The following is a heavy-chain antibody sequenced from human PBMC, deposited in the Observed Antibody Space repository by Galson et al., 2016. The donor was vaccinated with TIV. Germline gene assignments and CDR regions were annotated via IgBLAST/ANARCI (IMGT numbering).Heavy chain of an antibody. CDR2: IDPTDSYT. D-gene: IGHD3-10*01. V-gene: IGHV5-10-1*01. CDR1: GYRFTSYW. CDR3: ARGVASGSAWVDP. J-gene: IGHJ5*02. Sequence: QSGAEVKKPGESLRISCKGSGYRFTSYWINWVRQMPGKGLEWMGRIDPTDSYTNYSPSFQGHVTISADKSSTTAYLQWRSLKASGPAIYYCARGVASGSAWVDPWGPGTPVTVSS.